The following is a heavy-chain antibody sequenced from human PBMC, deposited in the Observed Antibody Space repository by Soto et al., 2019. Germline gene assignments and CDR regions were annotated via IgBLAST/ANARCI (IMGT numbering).Heavy chain of an antibody. CDR3: VASLAASGLNWLDP. Sequence: SETLSLTCIVSGGSISEKYWNWVRQPPGKGLEWIGLIFANGHTDYNPSLKSRVTMSVGASKNQFSLRLTSMTAADTAVYYCVASLAASGLNWLDPWGRGTLVTVSS. J-gene: IGHJ5*02. D-gene: IGHD6-13*01. V-gene: IGHV4-4*07. CDR1: GGSISEKY. CDR2: IFANGHT.